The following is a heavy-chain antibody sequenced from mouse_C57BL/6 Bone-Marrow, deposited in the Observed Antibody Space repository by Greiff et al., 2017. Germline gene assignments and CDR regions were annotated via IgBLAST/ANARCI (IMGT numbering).Heavy chain of an antibody. J-gene: IGHJ2*01. D-gene: IGHD1-1*01. Sequence: VKLQESGPELVKPGASVKISCKASGYAFSSSWMNWVKQRPGKGLEWIGRIYPGDGDTNYNGKFKGKATLTADKSSSTAYMQLSSLTSEDSAVYVCARWSTTVVALYYFDYWGQGTTLTVSS. CDR1: GYAFSSSW. V-gene: IGHV1-82*01. CDR3: ARWSTTVVALYYFDY. CDR2: IYPGDGDT.